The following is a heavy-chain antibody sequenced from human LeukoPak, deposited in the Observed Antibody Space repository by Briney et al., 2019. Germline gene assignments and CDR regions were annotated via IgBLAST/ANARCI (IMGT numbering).Heavy chain of an antibody. V-gene: IGHV4-38-2*02. Sequence: SETLSLTCTVSGYSISDGFYWDWIRQPPGKGLEWIGSIYHSGSTYYNPSLKSRVTISVDTSKNQFSLKLSSVTAADTAVYYCAREDDSSGYPFDYWGQGTLVTVSS. CDR1: GYSISDGFY. CDR3: AREDDSSGYPFDY. J-gene: IGHJ4*02. CDR2: IYHSGST. D-gene: IGHD3-22*01.